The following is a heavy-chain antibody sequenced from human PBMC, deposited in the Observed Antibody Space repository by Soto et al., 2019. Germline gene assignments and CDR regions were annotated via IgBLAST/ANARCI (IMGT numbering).Heavy chain of an antibody. Sequence: QVQLVQSGAEVKKPGASVKLSCKASGYTFTSYYIHWVRQAPGQGLEWIGIINPNGGSTNYAHNFKGRLTVTRDTSTATVYMELGALTSEDTAVYYCARGLGLGHYWGQGTLVTVSS. CDR1: GYTFTSYY. J-gene: IGHJ4*02. V-gene: IGHV1-46*01. CDR3: ARGLGLGHY. D-gene: IGHD3-9*01. CDR2: INPNGGST.